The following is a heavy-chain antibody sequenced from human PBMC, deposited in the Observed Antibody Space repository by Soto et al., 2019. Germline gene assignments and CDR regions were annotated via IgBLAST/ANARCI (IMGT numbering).Heavy chain of an antibody. CDR3: ARVLEDYGDSGGQLDWYFDL. Sequence: QVQLVESGGGVVQPGRSLRLSCAASGFTFSSYGMHWVRQAPGKGLVWVAVIWYDGSNKYYAVSVKGRFTISRDNSKNTLYLQMSSLRGEDTAVYYCARVLEDYGDSGGQLDWYFDLWGRGTLVTVSS. D-gene: IGHD4-17*01. J-gene: IGHJ2*01. V-gene: IGHV3-33*01. CDR2: IWYDGSNK. CDR1: GFTFSSYG.